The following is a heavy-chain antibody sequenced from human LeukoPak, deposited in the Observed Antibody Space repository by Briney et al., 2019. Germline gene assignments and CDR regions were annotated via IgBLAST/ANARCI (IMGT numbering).Heavy chain of an antibody. V-gene: IGHV1-2*02. J-gene: IGHJ4*02. D-gene: IGHD3-22*01. CDR3: ARGFLPPYYSDSSGYAEYYFDY. Sequence: ASVKVSCKASGYTFTAYYIHWVRQAPGQGLEWLGWINPNSGGTNYAQKFQGRVTMTRDTSISTAYVELSRLRSDDTAVYYCARGFLPPYYSDSSGYAEYYFDYWGQGTLVTVSS. CDR1: GYTFTAYY. CDR2: INPNSGGT.